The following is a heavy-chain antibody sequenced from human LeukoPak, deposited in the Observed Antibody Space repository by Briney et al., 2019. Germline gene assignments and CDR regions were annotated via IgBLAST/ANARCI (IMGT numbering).Heavy chain of an antibody. Sequence: GGSLRLSCAASGFTFSSYWMNWVRQAPGKGLEWVANIKQDGSETYYVDSVKGRFTISRDNAKSSLYLQMNSLRAEDTAVYYCAKDLGYGGNPPVYFDYWGQGTLVTVSS. J-gene: IGHJ4*02. CDR2: IKQDGSET. D-gene: IGHD4-23*01. CDR3: AKDLGYGGNPPVYFDY. CDR1: GFTFSSYW. V-gene: IGHV3-7*03.